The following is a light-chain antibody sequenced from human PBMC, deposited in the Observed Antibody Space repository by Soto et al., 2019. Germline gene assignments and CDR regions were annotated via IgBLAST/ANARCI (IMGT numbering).Light chain of an antibody. J-gene: IGKJ2*01. V-gene: IGKV1-5*03. CDR1: QSITSW. CDR2: KAS. CDR3: QQYNNYSGT. Sequence: DIQTTQSPSTLSASVGDRVTITCRASQSITSWLAWYQQKPGKAPKLLIYKASSLESGVPSRFSGSGSGTEFTLTISSLQPADFATYYCQQYNNYSGTFGQGTKLEIK.